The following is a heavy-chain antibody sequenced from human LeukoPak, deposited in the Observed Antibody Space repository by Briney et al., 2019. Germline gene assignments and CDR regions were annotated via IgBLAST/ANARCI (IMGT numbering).Heavy chain of an antibody. CDR3: ARANQQLDAFDI. D-gene: IGHD6-13*01. CDR2: INHSGST. Sequence: SETLSLTCAVYGGSFSGYYWSWIRQPPGKGLEWVGEINHSGSTNYNPSLKSRVTISVDTSKNQFSLKLSSVTAADTAVYYCARANQQLDAFDIWGQGTMVTVSS. V-gene: IGHV4-34*01. J-gene: IGHJ3*02. CDR1: GGSFSGYY.